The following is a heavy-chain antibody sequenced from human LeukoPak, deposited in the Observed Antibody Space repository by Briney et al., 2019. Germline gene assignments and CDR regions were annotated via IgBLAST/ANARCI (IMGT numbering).Heavy chain of an antibody. Sequence: GRSLRLSCAASGFTFSSYGMRWVRQAPGKGLEWVAVISYDGSNKYYADSVKGRFTISRDNSKNTLYLQMSSLRAEDTAVYYCAKDPGGSYHYWYFDLWGRGTLVTVSS. D-gene: IGHD1-26*01. CDR1: GFTFSSYG. V-gene: IGHV3-30*18. J-gene: IGHJ2*01. CDR2: ISYDGSNK. CDR3: AKDPGGSYHYWYFDL.